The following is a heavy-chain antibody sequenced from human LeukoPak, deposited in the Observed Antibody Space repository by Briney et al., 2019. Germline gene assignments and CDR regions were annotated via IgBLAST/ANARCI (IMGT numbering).Heavy chain of an antibody. J-gene: IGHJ4*02. Sequence: GGSLRLSCGASGFTFSSHGMQWVRQAPGKGLEWVAVIPYDGSNKYYADSVKGRFTISRDNSKSTLYLQMVSLRAEDTAVYYCAKDPLGYWGQGTLVTVSS. CDR1: GFTFSSHG. V-gene: IGHV3-30*18. CDR3: AKDPLGY. CDR2: IPYDGSNK.